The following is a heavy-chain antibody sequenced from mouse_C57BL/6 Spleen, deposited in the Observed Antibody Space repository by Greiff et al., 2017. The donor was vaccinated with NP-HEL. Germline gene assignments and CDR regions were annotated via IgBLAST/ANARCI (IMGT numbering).Heavy chain of an antibody. CDR3: ARSAYYYGSIYYYAMDY. CDR2: IYPGDGDT. D-gene: IGHD1-1*01. J-gene: IGHJ4*01. V-gene: IGHV1-80*01. Sequence: VKLVESGAELVKPGASVKISCKASGYAFSSYWMNWVKQRPGKGLEWIGQIYPGDGDTNYNGKFKGKATLTADKSSSTAYMQLSSLTSEDSAVYFCARSAYYYGSIYYYAMDYWGQGTSVTVSS. CDR1: GYAFSSYW.